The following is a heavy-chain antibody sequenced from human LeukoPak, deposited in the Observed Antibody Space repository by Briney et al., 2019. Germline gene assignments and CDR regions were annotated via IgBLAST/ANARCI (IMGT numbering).Heavy chain of an antibody. CDR2: IDEFGSVT. Sequence: GGSLRLSCAASGFTFSSYWMHWVRQVPGKGLAWVSRIDEFGSVTNSADSVQGRFSISRDNAKNALYLQMNSLRAEDTAVYYCVRDMFGGRDYWGQGTLVNVSS. CDR1: GFTFSSYW. V-gene: IGHV3-74*01. J-gene: IGHJ4*02. CDR3: VRDMFGGRDY. D-gene: IGHD3-10*02.